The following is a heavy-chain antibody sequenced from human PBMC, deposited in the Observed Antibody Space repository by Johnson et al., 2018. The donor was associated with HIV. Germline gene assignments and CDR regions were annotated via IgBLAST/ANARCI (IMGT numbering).Heavy chain of an antibody. CDR3: SRAHRYYYDTDTMDAFDI. V-gene: IGHV3-7*03. D-gene: IGHD3-22*01. CDR1: GFTFSSYA. Sequence: VQLVESGGGLVQPGGSLRLSCAASGFTFSSYAMSWVRQAPGKGLEWVAVIWYDGSNKYYVDSVKGRFTISRDNAKNSLYLQMNSLRAEDTAVYYCSRAHRYYYDTDTMDAFDIWGQGTMVTVSS. J-gene: IGHJ3*02. CDR2: IWYDGSNK.